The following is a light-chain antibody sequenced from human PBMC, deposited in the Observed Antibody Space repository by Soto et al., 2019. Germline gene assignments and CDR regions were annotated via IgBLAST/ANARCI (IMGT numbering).Light chain of an antibody. Sequence: DIQMTQSPSSLSASVGDRVTITCRAGQYIGRYLNWYQQKPGKAPQLLIYAASSLHSGVPSRFSGSGSGTDFTPTISSLQPEDFATYSCQQTYRTPLTVGGGTKVDIK. V-gene: IGKV1-39*01. CDR2: AAS. J-gene: IGKJ4*01. CDR3: QQTYRTPLT. CDR1: QYIGRY.